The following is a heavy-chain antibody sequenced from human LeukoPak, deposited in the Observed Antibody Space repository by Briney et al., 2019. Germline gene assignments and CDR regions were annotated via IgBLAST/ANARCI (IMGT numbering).Heavy chain of an antibody. CDR1: GFTFGNAW. V-gene: IGHV3-15*01. J-gene: IGHJ6*03. D-gene: IGHD2-15*01. Sequence: GGSLRLTCAASGFTFGNAWMGWVRQAPGKGLEWVGRIKSKTDGGTTDYAAPVKGRFTISRDDSKNTLYLQMNSLRAEDTAVYYCARDRTAGGVPRYCSGGSCYRLGGGYMDVWGKGTTVTISS. CDR2: IKSKTDGGTT. CDR3: ARDRTAGGVPRYCSGGSCYRLGGGYMDV.